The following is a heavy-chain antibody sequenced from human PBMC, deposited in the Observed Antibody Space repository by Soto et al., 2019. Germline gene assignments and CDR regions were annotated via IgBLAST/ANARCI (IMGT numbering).Heavy chain of an antibody. CDR2: TSGSGVNT. CDR1: GFTFSTYA. CDR3: AKGGMVYDHRWFDP. D-gene: IGHD2-8*01. V-gene: IGHV3-23*01. Sequence: EVQLLESGGGLVQPGGSLRVSCAASGFTFSTYAITWVRQSPGKGLEWVSGTSGSGVNTYYADSVKGRFTISRDNSKNTLYLQMNILRAEDTAVYYCAKGGMVYDHRWFDPWGQGTLVTVSS. J-gene: IGHJ5*02.